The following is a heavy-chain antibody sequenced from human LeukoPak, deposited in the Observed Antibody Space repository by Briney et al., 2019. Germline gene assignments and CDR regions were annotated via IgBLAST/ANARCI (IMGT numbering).Heavy chain of an antibody. Sequence: GGSLRLSCAASGFTVSSNYMSWVRQAPGKGLEWVSIIYSGGPTYYADSVKGRFTISRDNSKNTLYLQMNSLRAEDTALYYCARGLGIGGYYFDYWGQGTLVTVSS. V-gene: IGHV3-53*01. CDR3: ARGLGIGGYYFDY. D-gene: IGHD7-27*01. CDR2: IYSGGPT. J-gene: IGHJ4*02. CDR1: GFTVSSNY.